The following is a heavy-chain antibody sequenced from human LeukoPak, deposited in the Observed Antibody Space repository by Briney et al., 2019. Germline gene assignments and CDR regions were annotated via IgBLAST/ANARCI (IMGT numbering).Heavy chain of an antibody. CDR3: AKDAHGADEGPP. J-gene: IGHJ4*02. CDR1: GFTFSSYG. CDR2: ISYDGSNK. D-gene: IGHD4-17*01. Sequence: GRSLRLSCAASGFTFSSYGMHWVRQAPGKGLEWVAVISYDGSNKYYADSVKGRFTISRDNSKNTLYLQMNSLRAEDTAVYYCAKDAHGADEGPPWGQGTLVTVSS. V-gene: IGHV3-30*18.